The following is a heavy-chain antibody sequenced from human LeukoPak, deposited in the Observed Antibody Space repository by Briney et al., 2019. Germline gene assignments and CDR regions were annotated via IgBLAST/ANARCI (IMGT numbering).Heavy chain of an antibody. D-gene: IGHD3-22*01. CDR1: GGSISSYY. CDR2: IYYSGST. CDR3: ARASDYYYDKGAFDI. Sequence: SETLSLTCTVSGGSISSYYWSWIRQPPGKGLEWIGYIYYSGSTNYNPSLKSRVTISLDTSKKQISLKVSSVTAADTAVYYCARASDYYYDKGAFDIWGQGTMVTVSS. V-gene: IGHV4-59*01. J-gene: IGHJ3*02.